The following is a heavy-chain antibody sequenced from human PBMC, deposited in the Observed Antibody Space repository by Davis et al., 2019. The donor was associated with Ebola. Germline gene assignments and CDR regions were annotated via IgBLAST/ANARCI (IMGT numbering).Heavy chain of an antibody. CDR1: GFSFSNFW. Sequence: GESLKISCAASGFSFSNFWMSWVRQAPEKGLEWVANIRFDGTQKYYVDSVNGRFSISRDNAKNSVYLQMYSLRAEDTAVYYCARVSGVRHSSGWYDSFDPWGQGTLVTVSS. CDR2: IRFDGTQK. D-gene: IGHD6-19*01. V-gene: IGHV3-7*01. CDR3: ARVSGVRHSSGWYDSFDP. J-gene: IGHJ5*02.